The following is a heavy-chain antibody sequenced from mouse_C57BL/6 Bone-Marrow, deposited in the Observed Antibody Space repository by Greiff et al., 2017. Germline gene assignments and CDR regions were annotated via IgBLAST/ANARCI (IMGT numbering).Heavy chain of an antibody. V-gene: IGHV1-47*01. CDR1: GYTFTTYP. J-gene: IGHJ3*01. CDR2: FHPYNDDT. D-gene: IGHD1-1*01. Sequence: VQGVESGAELVKPGASVKMSCKASGYTFTTYPIEWMKQNHGKSLEWIGNFHPYNDDTKYNEKFKGKATLTVEKSSSTVYLELSRLTSDDSAVYYCARGGYYGSSWFAYWGQGTLVTVSA. CDR3: ARGGYYGSSWFAY.